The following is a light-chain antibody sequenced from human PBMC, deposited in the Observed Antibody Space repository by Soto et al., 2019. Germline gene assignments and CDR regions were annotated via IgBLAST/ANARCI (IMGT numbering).Light chain of an antibody. Sequence: EIWLTQSPGSLSLSPGERATLSCRASQSLSSYLAWYQQKPGQAPRLLIYDASERATGIPDRFSGGGSETDFTLTISRLEPEDFGVYYCQQRANWPITFGPGTRLEI. CDR2: DAS. CDR1: QSLSSY. V-gene: IGKV3-11*01. CDR3: QQRANWPIT. J-gene: IGKJ5*01.